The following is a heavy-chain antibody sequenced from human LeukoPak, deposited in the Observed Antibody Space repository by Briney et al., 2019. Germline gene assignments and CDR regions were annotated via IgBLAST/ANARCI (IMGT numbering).Heavy chain of an antibody. V-gene: IGHV4-4*02. CDR3: ARYLAAANWFDP. CDR1: GGSINSSNW. CDR2: IYHSGST. Sequence: SETLSLTCAVSGGSINSSNWWSWVRQPPGKGLEWIGEIYHSGSTNYNPSLKSRVTISVDKSKNQFSLKLSSVTAADTAVYYCARYLAAANWFDPWGQGTLVTVSS. J-gene: IGHJ5*02. D-gene: IGHD6-13*01.